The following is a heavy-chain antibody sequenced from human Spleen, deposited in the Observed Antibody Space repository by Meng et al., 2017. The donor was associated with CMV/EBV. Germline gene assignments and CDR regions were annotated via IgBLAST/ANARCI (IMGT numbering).Heavy chain of an antibody. J-gene: IGHJ6*02. D-gene: IGHD2-15*01. Sequence: SETLSLTCTVSSDSISSSSYYWGWIRQPPGRGLEWIGSIYYSGKTYYNPSLKSRVTMSVDTSKNHFSLKLRSVTAADTAVYYCATLLDGGYYYYYGMDVWGQGTTVTVS. CDR2: IYYSGKT. CDR3: ATLLDGGYYYYYGMDV. CDR1: SDSISSSSYY. V-gene: IGHV4-39*02.